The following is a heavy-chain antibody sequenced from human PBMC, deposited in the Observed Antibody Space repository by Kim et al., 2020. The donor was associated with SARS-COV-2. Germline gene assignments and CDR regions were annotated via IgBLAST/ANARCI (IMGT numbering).Heavy chain of an antibody. J-gene: IGHJ6*03. CDR3: ARDHGNWKKNYMDV. V-gene: IGHV4-4*02. CDR1: GGSISSSNW. Sequence: SETLSLTCAVSGGSISSSNWWSWVRQPPGKGLEWIGEIYHSGSTNYNPSLKSRVTISVDKSKNQFSLKLSSVTAADTAVYYCARDHGNWKKNYMDVWGKGTTVTVSS. D-gene: IGHD1-20*01. CDR2: IYHSGST.